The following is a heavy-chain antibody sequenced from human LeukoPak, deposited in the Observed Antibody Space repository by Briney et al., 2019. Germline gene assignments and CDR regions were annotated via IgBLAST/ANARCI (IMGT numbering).Heavy chain of an antibody. Sequence: ASVKVSCKVSGYTLSELSMHWVRQAPGKGLEWMGGFDPEDGETVYAQKFQGRLTMTEDTSTDTAYMELSSLRSDDTAVYYCATDPVGYCTANGCYSVDYWGQGTLVTVSS. CDR1: GYTLSELS. D-gene: IGHD2-15*01. CDR3: ATDPVGYCTANGCYSVDY. J-gene: IGHJ4*02. CDR2: FDPEDGET. V-gene: IGHV1-24*01.